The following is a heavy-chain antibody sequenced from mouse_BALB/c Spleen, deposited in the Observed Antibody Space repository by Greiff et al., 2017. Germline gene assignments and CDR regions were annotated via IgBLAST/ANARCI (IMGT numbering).Heavy chain of an antibody. J-gene: IGHJ2*01. CDR2: INPSNGRT. D-gene: IGHD1-1*01. CDR3: ARSITTVVARGLDY. CDR1: GYTFTSYW. V-gene: IGHV1S81*02. Sequence: QVQLQQPGAELVKPGASVKLSCKASGYTFTSYWMHWVKQRPGQGLEWIGEINPSNGRTNYNVKFKSKATLTVDKSSSTAYMQLSSLTSEDSAVYYCARSITTVVARGLDYWGQGTTLTVSS.